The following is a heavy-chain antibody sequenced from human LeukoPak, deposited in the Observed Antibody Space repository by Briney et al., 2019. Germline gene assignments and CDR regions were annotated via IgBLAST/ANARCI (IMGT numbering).Heavy chain of an antibody. J-gene: IGHJ4*02. D-gene: IGHD4-17*01. Sequence: ASVKVSCKASGYTFTSYAMHWVRQAPGQRLEWMGWINAGSGNTKYSQKFQGRVTITRDTSASTAYMELSSLRSEDTAVYYCARDIYGDYLGYWGQGTLVTVSS. CDR3: ARDIYGDYLGY. V-gene: IGHV1-3*01. CDR1: GYTFTSYA. CDR2: INAGSGNT.